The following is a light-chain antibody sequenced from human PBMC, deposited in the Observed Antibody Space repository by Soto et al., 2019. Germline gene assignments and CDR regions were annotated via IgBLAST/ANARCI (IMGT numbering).Light chain of an antibody. Sequence: DIQMTQSPSTLSASVGDRVTITCRASQSISSWLAWYQQKPGKAPKLLIYDASSLESGVPSRFSGSGSGTEFTLTISSRQPDEFATYSCQQLAGTFGQATKVEIK. V-gene: IGKV1-5*01. CDR3: QQLAGT. CDR1: QSISSW. J-gene: IGKJ1*01. CDR2: DAS.